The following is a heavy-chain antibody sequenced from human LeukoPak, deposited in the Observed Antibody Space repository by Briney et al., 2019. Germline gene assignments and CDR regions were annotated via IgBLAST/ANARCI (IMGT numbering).Heavy chain of an antibody. CDR3: ARDRLLLWGREGYYFDY. Sequence: PSETLSLTCTVSGGSISSSSYYWGWIRQPPGKGLEWIGSIYYSGSTYYNPSLKSRATISVDTSKNQFSLKLSSVTAADTAVYYCARDRLLLWGREGYYFDYWGQGTLVTVSS. CDR1: GGSISSSSYY. D-gene: IGHD3-10*01. CDR2: IYYSGST. V-gene: IGHV4-39*07. J-gene: IGHJ4*02.